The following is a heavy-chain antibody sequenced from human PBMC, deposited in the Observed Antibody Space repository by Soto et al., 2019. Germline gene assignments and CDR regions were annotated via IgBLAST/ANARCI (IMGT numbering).Heavy chain of an antibody. D-gene: IGHD6-6*01. CDR2: TRSNGEYT. J-gene: IGHJ6*04. Sequence: PGGSLRLSCSGSVFTFSNYAMAWVRQAPGKGLEWVSTTRSNGEYTYYADSVKGRFTVSRDNSQNALFLEMSSLRAEDTAVYYCAKEQMSVAVSASQVYGREIWGKRTTGTVSS. V-gene: IGHV3-23*01. CDR3: AKEQMSVAVSASQVYGREI. CDR1: VFTFSNYA.